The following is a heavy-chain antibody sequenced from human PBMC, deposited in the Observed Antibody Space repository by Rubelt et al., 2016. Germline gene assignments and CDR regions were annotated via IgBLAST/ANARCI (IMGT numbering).Heavy chain of an antibody. CDR2: IRQDGSDE. D-gene: IGHD6-13*01. V-gene: IGHV3-7*03. CDR1: GFTFRNYG. CDR3: AKDRGVRYSSPDY. J-gene: IGHJ4*02. Sequence: ESGGGVVQPGRSLRLSCTASGFTFRNYGMHWVRQAPGKGLEWVANIRQDGSDEYYADSVRGRFTISRDNAKNSLYLQMNSLRGEDTAIDYCAKDRGVRYSSPDYWGQGTLVTVSS.